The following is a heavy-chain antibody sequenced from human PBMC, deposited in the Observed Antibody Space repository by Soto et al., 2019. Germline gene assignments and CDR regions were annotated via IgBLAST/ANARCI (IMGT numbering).Heavy chain of an antibody. CDR2: IYPGDSDT. Sequence: PGESLKISCKGSGYSFTSYWIGWVRQMPGKGLEWMGIIYPGDSDTRYSPSFQGQVTISADKSISTAYLQWSSLKASDTAMYYCARLSYDFWSGQIQNWFDPWGQGTLVTVSS. CDR3: ARLSYDFWSGQIQNWFDP. J-gene: IGHJ5*02. D-gene: IGHD3-3*01. CDR1: GYSFTSYW. V-gene: IGHV5-51*01.